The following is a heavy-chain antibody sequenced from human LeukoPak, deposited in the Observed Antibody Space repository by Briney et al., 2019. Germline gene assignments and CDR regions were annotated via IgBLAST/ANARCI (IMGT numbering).Heavy chain of an antibody. V-gene: IGHV3-23*01. CDR2: ISGSGGST. D-gene: IGHD1-1*01. Sequence: AGGSLRLSCAASGFTFSTSVMSWVRQAPGKGLEWVSAISGSGGSTYYADSVKGRCTISRDNSKNTLYPQINSLGADDTAVYYCAKGNWRYFDYWGQGTLVTASS. J-gene: IGHJ4*02. CDR1: GFTFSTSV. CDR3: AKGNWRYFDY.